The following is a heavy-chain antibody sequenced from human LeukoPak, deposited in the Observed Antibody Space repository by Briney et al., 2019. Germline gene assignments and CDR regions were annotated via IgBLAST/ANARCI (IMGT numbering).Heavy chain of an antibody. CDR3: ARDMGYYYDSSGLDFDY. CDR2: ISSSSSYI. CDR1: GFTFSSYG. V-gene: IGHV3-21*01. J-gene: IGHJ4*02. Sequence: PGGSLRLFCAASGFTFSSYGMNWVRQAPGKGLEWVSSISSSSSYIYYADSVKGRFTISRDNAKNSLYLQTNSLRAEDTAVYYCARDMGYYYDSSGLDFDYWGQGTLVTVSS. D-gene: IGHD3-22*01.